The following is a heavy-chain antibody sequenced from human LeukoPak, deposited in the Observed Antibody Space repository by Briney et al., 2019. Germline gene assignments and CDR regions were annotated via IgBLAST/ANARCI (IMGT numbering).Heavy chain of an antibody. Sequence: ASVKVSCKASGYSFIGYSMHWVRQPHGQGLERMGCINPNTGGTNYAQKFQGRVTMTRDTSSSTAYMELSSLRSDDTAVYHCAREYVADSSPLFDYWGQGSLVTVSS. CDR2: INPNTGGT. D-gene: IGHD6-13*01. CDR1: GYSFIGYS. V-gene: IGHV1-2*02. CDR3: AREYVADSSPLFDY. J-gene: IGHJ4*02.